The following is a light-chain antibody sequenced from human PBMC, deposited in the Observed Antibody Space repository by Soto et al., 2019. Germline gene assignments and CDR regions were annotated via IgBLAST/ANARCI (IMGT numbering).Light chain of an antibody. CDR1: QSVSSGS. CDR3: QHFGSSSIT. V-gene: IGKV3-20*01. Sequence: EIVLTQSPGTLSLSPGERATLSCRASQSVSSGSLAWYQQKPGQAPRLLIYGASGRATGIPDRLSGSGSGRDFTLTITRLEPEDFAVYYCQHFGSSSITFGQGTRLEIK. CDR2: GAS. J-gene: IGKJ5*01.